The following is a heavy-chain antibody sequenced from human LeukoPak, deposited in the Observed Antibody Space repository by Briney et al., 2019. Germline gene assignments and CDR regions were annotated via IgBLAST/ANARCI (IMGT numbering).Heavy chain of an antibody. V-gene: IGHV1-24*01. CDR3: ATDHPLEYHKPYYYYGMDV. CDR2: FDPEDGET. Sequence: ASVKVSCKVSGYTLTELSMHWVRQAPGKGLEWMGGFDPEDGETIYAQKFQGRVTMTEDTSTDTAYMELSSLRSEDTAVYYCATDHPLEYHKPYYYYGMDVWGQGTTVTDSS. J-gene: IGHJ6*02. D-gene: IGHD1-1*01. CDR1: GYTLTELS.